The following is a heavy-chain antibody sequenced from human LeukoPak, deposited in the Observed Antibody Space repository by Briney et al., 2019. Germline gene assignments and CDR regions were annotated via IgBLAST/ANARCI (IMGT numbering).Heavy chain of an antibody. Sequence: GGSLRLSCAASGFTFSSYAMSWVRQAPGKGLEWVSAISGSGGSTYYADSVKGRFTISRDNSKNTVSLQMNSLRAEDTAMYYCAKALLAVAGPFDSWGQGTLLTVSS. CDR3: AKALLAVAGPFDS. D-gene: IGHD6-19*01. CDR2: ISGSGGST. J-gene: IGHJ4*02. V-gene: IGHV3-23*01. CDR1: GFTFSSYA.